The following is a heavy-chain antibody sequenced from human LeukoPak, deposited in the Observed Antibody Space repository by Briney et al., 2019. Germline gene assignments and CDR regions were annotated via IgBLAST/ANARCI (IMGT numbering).Heavy chain of an antibody. J-gene: IGHJ4*02. CDR3: ARHRSPLWFGGVIIRGFDY. CDR2: IYISGST. D-gene: IGHD3-16*02. V-gene: IGHV4-61*02. Sequence: SETLSLTCTVSGASISSGSYYWSWIRQPAGKGLEWIGRIYISGSTNYNPSLKSRVTISVDTSKNQFSLKLSSVTAADTAVYYCARHRSPLWFGGVIIRGFDYWGQGTLVTVSS. CDR1: GASISSGSYY.